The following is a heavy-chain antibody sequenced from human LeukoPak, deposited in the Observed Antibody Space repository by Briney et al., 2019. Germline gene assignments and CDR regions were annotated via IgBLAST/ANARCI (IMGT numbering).Heavy chain of an antibody. CDR2: IYYSGST. CDR1: GGSISSYY. CDR3: ARGEEITIFGVVTSAGMDV. D-gene: IGHD3-3*01. Sequence: SETLSLTCTVSGGSISSYYWSWIRQPPGKGLEWIGYIYYSGSTNYNPSLKSRVTISVDTSKNQFSLKLSSVTAADTAAYYCARGEEITIFGVVTSAGMDVWGQGTTVTVSS. J-gene: IGHJ6*02. V-gene: IGHV4-59*01.